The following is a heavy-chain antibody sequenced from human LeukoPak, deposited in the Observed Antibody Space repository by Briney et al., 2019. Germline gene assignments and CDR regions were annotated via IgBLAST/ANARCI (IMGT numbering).Heavy chain of an antibody. D-gene: IGHD3-3*01. CDR1: GGSISSYY. V-gene: IGHV4-4*07. Sequence: SETLSLTCTVSGGSISSYYWSWIRQPAGKGLEWIGRIYSSGSTNYSPSLKSRVTMSVDTSKNQFSLKLSSVTAADTAVYYCAKVVVFGVVSSDYYYYYMDVWGKGTTVTVSS. J-gene: IGHJ6*03. CDR3: AKVVVFGVVSSDYYYYYMDV. CDR2: IYSSGST.